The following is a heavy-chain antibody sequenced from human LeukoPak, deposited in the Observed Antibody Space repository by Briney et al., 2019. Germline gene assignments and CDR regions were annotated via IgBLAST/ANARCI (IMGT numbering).Heavy chain of an antibody. V-gene: IGHV3-48*01. CDR2: INSISNTI. Sequence: GGSLRLSCAASGFTFSSYSMNWVRQAPGKGLEWVSYINSISNTIYYADSVKGRFTISRDNAKNSLYLQMNSLRAEDTAVYYCARDTKRGDSNWFDPWGQGTLVTVSS. J-gene: IGHJ5*02. D-gene: IGHD3-16*01. CDR3: ARDTKRGDSNWFDP. CDR1: GFTFSSYS.